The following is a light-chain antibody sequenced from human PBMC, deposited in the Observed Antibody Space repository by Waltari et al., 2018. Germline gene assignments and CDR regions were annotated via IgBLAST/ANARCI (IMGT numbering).Light chain of an antibody. Sequence: QSALTPPASVSGSPGQSIPIPCPGSSSDVGRYNYVSWYQQHPGKAPTLMISDVNKRPSGVSNRFSGSKSDNTASLTISGLQAEDEAHYYCTSFTSSSTIVFGGGTKLTVL. CDR1: SSDVGRYNY. V-gene: IGLV2-14*03. CDR2: DVN. J-gene: IGLJ2*01. CDR3: TSFTSSSTIV.